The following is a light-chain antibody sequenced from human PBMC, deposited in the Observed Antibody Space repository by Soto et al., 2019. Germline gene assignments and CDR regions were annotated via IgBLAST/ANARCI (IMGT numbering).Light chain of an antibody. J-gene: IGKJ1*01. CDR1: QSISSW. CDR2: KAS. V-gene: IGKV1-5*03. Sequence: DIQMTQSPSTLSASVGDRVTITCRARQSISSWLAWYQQKPGKTPNLLIYKASNLQSGVPSRFSGSGSGTEFTLTISSLQPDDFATYYCQQYNGYSSTVGQGTKVDSK. CDR3: QQYNGYSST.